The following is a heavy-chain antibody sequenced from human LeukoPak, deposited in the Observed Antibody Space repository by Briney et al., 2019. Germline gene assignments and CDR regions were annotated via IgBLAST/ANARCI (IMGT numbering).Heavy chain of an antibody. CDR2: ISGSGGST. Sequence: GSLRLSCAASGFTFSSYAMSWVRQAPGKGLEWVSAISGSGGSTYYADSVKGRFTISRDNAKNSLYLQMNSLRAEDTAVYYCARAWSGSYYLLDYWGQGTLVTVSS. D-gene: IGHD1-26*01. CDR3: ARAWSGSYYLLDY. V-gene: IGHV3-23*01. CDR1: GFTFSSYA. J-gene: IGHJ4*02.